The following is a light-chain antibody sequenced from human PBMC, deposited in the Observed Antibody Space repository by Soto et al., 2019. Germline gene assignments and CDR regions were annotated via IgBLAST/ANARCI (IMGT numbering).Light chain of an antibody. Sequence: AIQMTQSPASLSASVGDRVTITCRASHDIGSDLAWYQQKPGKAPKLLIYAASTLQSGVPSRFRGSGSGTDFTLSSSSLRPDDFATYYCLHDRSFLTFGPGTKVNFK. CDR2: AAS. CDR3: LHDRSFLT. J-gene: IGKJ3*01. CDR1: HDIGSD. V-gene: IGKV1-6*01.